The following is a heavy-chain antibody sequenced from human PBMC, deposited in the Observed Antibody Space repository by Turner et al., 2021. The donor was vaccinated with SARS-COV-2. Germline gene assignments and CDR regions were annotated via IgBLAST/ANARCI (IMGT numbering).Heavy chain of an antibody. CDR3: ARHIGINGIYKYFQH. Sequence: VHLQEAVPGLVKPSEALSLTCTVSGGSISSGYWSWIRQPPGKGLEWIGYIYDSGITNYNPSLKSRVIISEDTSKNQFSLKLSSGTAADTAVYYCARHIGINGIYKYFQHWGQGTLVTVS. CDR1: GGSISSGY. V-gene: IGHV4-59*08. D-gene: IGHD2-8*01. CDR2: IYDSGIT. J-gene: IGHJ1*01.